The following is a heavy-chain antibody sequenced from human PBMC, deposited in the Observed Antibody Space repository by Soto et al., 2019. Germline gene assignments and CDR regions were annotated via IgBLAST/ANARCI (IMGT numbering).Heavy chain of an antibody. V-gene: IGHV3-23*01. CDR2: ISGSGGST. CDR3: AKQIRLGIAARPDY. Sequence: PGGSLRLSCAASGFTFSSYAMSWVRQAPGKGLEWVSAISGSGGSTYYADSVKGRFTISRDNSKNTLYLQMNSLRAEDTAVYYCAKQIRLGIAARPDYWGQGTLVTVSS. J-gene: IGHJ4*02. CDR1: GFTFSSYA. D-gene: IGHD6-6*01.